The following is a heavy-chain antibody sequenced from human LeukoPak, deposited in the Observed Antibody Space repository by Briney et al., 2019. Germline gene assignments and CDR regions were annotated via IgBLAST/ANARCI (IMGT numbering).Heavy chain of an antibody. D-gene: IGHD4-23*01. CDR2: ISGSGGTT. Sequence: PRGSRRLSCVASGFTFSMSWVRQATGKGLEWISAISGSGGTTYYAASVKGRFTISRDSSKNTLYLQMNRLRAEDTAVYYCARDNAYGFNSEERAPYGMDVWGQGPTVPVSS. J-gene: IGHJ6*02. CDR3: ARDNAYGFNSEERAPYGMDV. CDR1: GFTFS. V-gene: IGHV3-23*01.